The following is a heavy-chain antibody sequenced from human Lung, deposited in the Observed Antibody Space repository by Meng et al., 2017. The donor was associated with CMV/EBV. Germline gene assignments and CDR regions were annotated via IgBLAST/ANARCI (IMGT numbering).Heavy chain of an antibody. CDR3: ARSRPGSHYYYGMDV. J-gene: IGHJ6*02. CDR1: GYSFTGYF. CDR2: INPDSGTT. Sequence: ASVXVSXKASGYSFTGYFVNWVRQAPGQGLEWMGWINPDSGTTDYAPNFRGRVTMTRDTSINTAYMELSRLRSDHTAVYYCARSRPGSHYYYGMDVWGQGTTVTVSS. D-gene: IGHD1-14*01. V-gene: IGHV1-2*02.